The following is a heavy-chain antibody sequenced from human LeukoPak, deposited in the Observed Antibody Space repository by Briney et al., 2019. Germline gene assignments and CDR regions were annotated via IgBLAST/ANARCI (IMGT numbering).Heavy chain of an antibody. CDR2: INHSGST. CDR3: ARGRARYSSSWSPSNWFDP. D-gene: IGHD6-13*01. J-gene: IGHJ5*02. Sequence: SETLSLTCAVYGGSFSGYYWSWIRQPPGKGLEWIGEINHSGSTNYNPSLKSRVTISVDTSKNQFSLKLSSVTAADTAVYYCARGRARYSSSWSPSNWFDPWGQGTLVTVSS. CDR1: GGSFSGYY. V-gene: IGHV4-34*01.